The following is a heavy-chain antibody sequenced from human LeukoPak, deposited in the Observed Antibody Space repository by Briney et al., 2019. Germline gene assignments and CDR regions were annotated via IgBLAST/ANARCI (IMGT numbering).Heavy chain of an antibody. V-gene: IGHV4-30-2*01. J-gene: IGHJ4*02. D-gene: IGHD2-8*01. CDR1: GSSISSGGYY. CDR3: ARRNSGFNGGYTFDS. CDR2: IYHLGTA. Sequence: SQTLSLTCTVSGSSISSGGYYWSWIRQAPGSGLEWIGYIYHLGTAYYNSSLQNRVSISIDRSQNQFSLRLSSLTAADTAVYYCARRNSGFNGGYTFDSWGQGILVTVSS.